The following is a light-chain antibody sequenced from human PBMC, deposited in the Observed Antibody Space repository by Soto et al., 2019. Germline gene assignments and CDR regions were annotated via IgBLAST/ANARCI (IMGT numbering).Light chain of an antibody. J-gene: IGKJ2*01. CDR2: SAS. CDR3: QQSFSAPRT. V-gene: IGKV1-39*01. CDR1: ETIIDY. Sequence: DIQMSQSPSSLSASVGDSVTITCRASETIIDYLNWYQQQPGEAPKLLICSASSLYSGVPSSFRGSGSGTHFTLTISSLQPEDFATYYCQQSFSAPRTFGQGTKLQAK.